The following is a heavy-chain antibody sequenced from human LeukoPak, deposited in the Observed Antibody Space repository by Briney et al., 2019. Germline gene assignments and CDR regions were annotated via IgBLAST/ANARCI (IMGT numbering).Heavy chain of an antibody. J-gene: IGHJ4*02. V-gene: IGHV4-59*01. CDR1: GGSISSYY. CDR2: IYYSGST. D-gene: IGHD3-10*01. CDR3: ARDPYGSGSYLDY. Sequence: TSETLSLTCTVSGGSISSYYWSWIRQPPGKGLEWIGYIYYSGSTNYNPSPKSRVTISVDTSKNQFSLKLSSVTAADTAVYYCARDPYGSGSYLDYWGQGTLVTVSS.